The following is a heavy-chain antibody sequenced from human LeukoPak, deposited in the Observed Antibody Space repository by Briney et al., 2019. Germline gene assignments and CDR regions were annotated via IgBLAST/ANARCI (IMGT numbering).Heavy chain of an antibody. CDR2: ISGSGGAT. J-gene: IGHJ4*02. CDR1: GFTFSSYA. D-gene: IGHD4-17*01. CDR3: AKDYFNYGENGPGHC. Sequence: VGSLRLSCAASGFTFSSYAMHWVSQAPGRGLEWVSVISGSGGATVYADSVKGRFTISRDNSKNTLYFQLNSLRAEETAVYYCAKDYFNYGENGPGHCWGQGTLVTVSS. V-gene: IGHV3-23*01.